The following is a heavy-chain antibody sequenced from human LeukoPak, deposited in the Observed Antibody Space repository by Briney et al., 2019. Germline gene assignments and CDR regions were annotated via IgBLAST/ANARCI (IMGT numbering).Heavy chain of an antibody. J-gene: IGHJ4*02. CDR2: IHSSGNT. CDR3: ARSPMYSSGWYFDY. V-gene: IGHV4-30-4*01. Sequence: SETLSLTCTVSGDSISIDYYWNWIRQSPGKGLEWIGYIHSSGNTFYNPSLESRLNMSLDTSKNQFSLKLSSVTAADTAVYYCARSPMYSSGWYFDYWGQGTLVTVSS. CDR1: GDSISIDYY. D-gene: IGHD6-19*01.